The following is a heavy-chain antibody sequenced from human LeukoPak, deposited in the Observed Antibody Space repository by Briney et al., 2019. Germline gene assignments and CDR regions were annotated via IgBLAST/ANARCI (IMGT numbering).Heavy chain of an antibody. CDR1: GFTFSNYG. CDR2: IVYDGSNK. J-gene: IGHJ4*02. CDR3: ATNARELNDY. D-gene: IGHD1-26*01. Sequence: GSLRLSCAASGFTFSNYGMHWVRQAPGKGLEWVTFIVYDGSNKYYADSVKGRFTISRDNSKNTLSLQMNSLRGEDTAVYYCATNARELNDYWGQETLVTVSS. V-gene: IGHV3-30*02.